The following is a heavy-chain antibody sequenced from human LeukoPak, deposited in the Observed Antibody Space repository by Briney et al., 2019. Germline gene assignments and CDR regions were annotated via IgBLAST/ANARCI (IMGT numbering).Heavy chain of an antibody. D-gene: IGHD3-16*01. Sequence: GGSLRLSCTTSGFTFGDYAMSWVRQAPGKGLEWVGFVKSKTYGGTTEYAASVKGRFTISRDDSKSIAYLQMNSLKTEDTAVFYCTSHFLGDLDYWGQGTLVTVSS. CDR1: GFTFGDYA. CDR3: TSHFLGDLDY. J-gene: IGHJ4*02. CDR2: VKSKTYGGTT. V-gene: IGHV3-49*04.